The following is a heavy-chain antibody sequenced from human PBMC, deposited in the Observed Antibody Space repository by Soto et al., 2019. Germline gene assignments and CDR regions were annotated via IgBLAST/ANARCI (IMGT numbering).Heavy chain of an antibody. J-gene: IGHJ4*02. Sequence: PGESLKISCKGSGYNFAGYWIACVRQMPGKGLEVMGIIYPSDSDTRYRPSFQGQVTISADKSISSAYLQWSSLRASDTAMYYCARGGVSTRTLDYWGQGTTVTVSS. CDR1: GYNFAGYW. CDR3: ARGGVSTRTLDY. V-gene: IGHV5-51*01. CDR2: IYPSDSDT. D-gene: IGHD3-3*01.